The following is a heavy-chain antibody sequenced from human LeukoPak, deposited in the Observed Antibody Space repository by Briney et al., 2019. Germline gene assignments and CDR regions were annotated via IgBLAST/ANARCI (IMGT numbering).Heavy chain of an antibody. V-gene: IGHV1-69*04. D-gene: IGHD2-15*01. Sequence: SVKVSCKASGYTFTSYAISWVRQAPGQGLEWMGRIIPILGIANYAQKFQGRVTITADKSTGTAYMELSSLRSEDTAVYYCARCSGGSCLIDYWGQGTLVTVSS. CDR2: IIPILGIA. CDR1: GYTFTSYA. CDR3: ARCSGGSCLIDY. J-gene: IGHJ4*02.